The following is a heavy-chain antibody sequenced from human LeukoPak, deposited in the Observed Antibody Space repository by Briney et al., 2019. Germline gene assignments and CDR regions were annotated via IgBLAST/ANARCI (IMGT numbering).Heavy chain of an antibody. CDR1: GFTVSSNY. J-gene: IGHJ4*02. Sequence: PGGSLRLSCAASGFTVSSNYMSWVRQAPGKGLEWVSGISGSGDSTYYAESVKGRFTISGDSPKNTLYLQMNSLRAEDTAVYYCTKGLASTYGYIGDYWGQGTLVTVSS. CDR3: TKGLASTYGYIGDY. D-gene: IGHD5-18*01. V-gene: IGHV3-23*01. CDR2: ISGSGDST.